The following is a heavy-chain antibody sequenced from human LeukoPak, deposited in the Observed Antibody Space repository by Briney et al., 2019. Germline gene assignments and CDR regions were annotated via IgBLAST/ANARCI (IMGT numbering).Heavy chain of an antibody. Sequence: SETLSLTCTVSGYSISSGYYWGWIRQPPGKGLEWIGSIYHSGSTYYNPSLKSRVTISVDTSKNQFSLKLSSVTAADTAVYYCARDTIGIGLRLGEYTDDWGQGTLVTVSS. J-gene: IGHJ4*02. D-gene: IGHD3-16*01. V-gene: IGHV4-38-2*02. CDR2: IYHSGST. CDR1: GYSISSGYY. CDR3: ARDTIGIGLRLGEYTDD.